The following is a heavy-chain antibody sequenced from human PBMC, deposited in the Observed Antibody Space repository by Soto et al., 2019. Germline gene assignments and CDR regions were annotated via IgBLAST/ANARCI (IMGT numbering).Heavy chain of an antibody. CDR3: ARDSRWFGEGTFDY. CDR1: GYTFTSYG. V-gene: IGHV1-18*04. CDR2: ISAYNGNT. Sequence: ASVKVSCKASGYTFTSYGISWVRQAPGQGLEWMGWISAYNGNTNYAQKLQGRVTMTTDTSTSTAYMELRSLRSDDTAVYYCARDSRWFGEGTFDYWGQGTLVTVSS. J-gene: IGHJ4*02. D-gene: IGHD3-10*01.